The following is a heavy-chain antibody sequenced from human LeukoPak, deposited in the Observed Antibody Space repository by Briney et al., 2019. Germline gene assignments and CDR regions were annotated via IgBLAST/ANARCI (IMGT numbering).Heavy chain of an antibody. J-gene: IGHJ3*02. V-gene: IGHV1-18*01. CDR2: ISAYNGNT. D-gene: IGHD3-10*01. Sequence: ASVKVSCKASGYTFTSYGISWVRQAPGQGLEWMGWISAYNGNTNYAQKLQGRVTMTTDTSTSTAYMELRSLRSDDTAVYYCARNLWFGESSDAFDMWGQGTMVTVSS. CDR1: GYTFTSYG. CDR3: ARNLWFGESSDAFDM.